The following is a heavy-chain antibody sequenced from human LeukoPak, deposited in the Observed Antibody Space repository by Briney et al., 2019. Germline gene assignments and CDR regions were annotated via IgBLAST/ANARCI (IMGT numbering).Heavy chain of an antibody. CDR2: INPNSGGT. D-gene: IGHD5-18*01. Sequence: ASVKVSCKASGYTFTGYYMHWVRQAPGQGLEWMGWINPNSGGTNYAQKFQGWVTTTRDTSISTAYMELSRLRSDDTAVYYCARAGGYSYGDAFDIWGQGTMVTVSS. CDR1: GYTFTGYY. J-gene: IGHJ3*02. V-gene: IGHV1-2*04. CDR3: ARAGGYSYGDAFDI.